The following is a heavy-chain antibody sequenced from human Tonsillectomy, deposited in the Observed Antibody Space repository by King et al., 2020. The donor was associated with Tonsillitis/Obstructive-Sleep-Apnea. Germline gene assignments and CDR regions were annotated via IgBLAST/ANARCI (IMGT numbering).Heavy chain of an antibody. J-gene: IGHJ4*02. V-gene: IGHV3-66*01. Sequence: VQLVESGGGLVQPGGSLRLSCAASGFTVSSNYMSWVRQAPGKGLEWVSVIYSGGSTYYADSVKGRFTISRDNSKNTLYLQMNSLRAEETAVYYCARYLRAAAAVNYFDYWGQGTLVTVAS. D-gene: IGHD6-13*01. CDR1: GFTVSSNY. CDR2: IYSGGST. CDR3: ARYLRAAAAVNYFDY.